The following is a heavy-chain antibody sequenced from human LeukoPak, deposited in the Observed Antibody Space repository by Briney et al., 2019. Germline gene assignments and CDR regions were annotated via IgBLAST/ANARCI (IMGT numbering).Heavy chain of an antibody. CDR2: IKQDGSEK. V-gene: IGHV3-7*03. D-gene: IGHD6-19*01. Sequence: GSLRLSCAASGFTFSSYWMIWVRQAPGKGPEWVANIKQDGSEKSYVDSVKGRFTISRDNAKNSLYLQMNSLRAEDTALYYCAKGHAYSSGLDYWGQGTLVTVSS. CDR3: AKGHAYSSGLDY. CDR1: GFTFSSYW. J-gene: IGHJ4*02.